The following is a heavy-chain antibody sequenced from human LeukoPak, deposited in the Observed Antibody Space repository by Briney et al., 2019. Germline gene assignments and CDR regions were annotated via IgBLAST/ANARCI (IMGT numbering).Heavy chain of an antibody. CDR2: IYTTGST. D-gene: IGHD6-13*01. V-gene: IGHV4-4*07. J-gene: IGHJ4*02. Sequence: PSETLSLTCTVSGESISSYYWSWIRQPAGKGLEWIGRIYTTGSTNYNPSLKSRVTMSVDTSKNHFSLRLSSVTAADTAVYYCARGIAAAVKQGGFDFWGQGTLVTVSS. CDR1: GESISSYY. CDR3: ARGIAAAVKQGGFDF.